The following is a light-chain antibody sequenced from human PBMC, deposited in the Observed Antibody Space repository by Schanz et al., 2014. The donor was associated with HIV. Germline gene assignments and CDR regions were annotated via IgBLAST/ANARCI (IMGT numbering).Light chain of an antibody. Sequence: QSALTQPRSVSGSPGQSVTISCTGTSSDVGGYNYVSWYQQHPGKAPKLMIYEVDKRPSGVPDRFSGSKSGNTASLTVSGLQAEDEADYYCSSYAGSLPLVFGGGTKLTVL. CDR2: EVD. V-gene: IGLV2-11*01. J-gene: IGLJ2*01. CDR1: SSDVGGYNY. CDR3: SSYAGSLPLV.